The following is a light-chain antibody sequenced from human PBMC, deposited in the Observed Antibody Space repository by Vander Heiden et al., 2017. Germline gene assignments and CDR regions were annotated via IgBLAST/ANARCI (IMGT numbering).Light chain of an antibody. V-gene: IGKV1-39*01. CDR1: QSISSY. Sequence: DIQMTQSPSSLSASVGDRVTITCRASQSISSYLNWYQQKPGKAPKLLIYAASSLQSGVPSRYSGSGSATDFTLTISRLQPEDFATYYCQQSDSTPWTFGQGTKVEIK. J-gene: IGKJ1*01. CDR3: QQSDSTPWT. CDR2: AAS.